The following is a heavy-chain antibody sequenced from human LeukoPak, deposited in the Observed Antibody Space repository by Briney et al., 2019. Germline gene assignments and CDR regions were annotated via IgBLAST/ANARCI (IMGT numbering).Heavy chain of an antibody. D-gene: IGHD1-26*01. CDR1: GYTFTRYA. J-gene: IGHJ4*02. CDR3: ATAGIVGATRFSPFDY. V-gene: IGHV1-3*01. CDR2: INAGNGNT. Sequence: ASVKVSCKASGYTFTRYAMHWVRQAPGQRLEWMGWINAGNGNTKYSQKFQGRVTITRDTSASTAYMELSSLRSEDTAVYYCATAGIVGATRFSPFDYWGQGTLVTVSS.